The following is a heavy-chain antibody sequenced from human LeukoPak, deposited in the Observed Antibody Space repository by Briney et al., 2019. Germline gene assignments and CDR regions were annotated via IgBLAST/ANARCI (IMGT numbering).Heavy chain of an antibody. CDR1: GYIFTNYY. V-gene: IGHV1-46*01. J-gene: IGHJ5*02. CDR3: ARENNWNYFSHLNWFDP. CDR2: INPSGGST. Sequence: ASVKVSCKASGYIFTNYYMHWVRQAPGQGLEWMGIINPSGGSTTYAQKFQGRVTMTRDTSTSTVYMEVSSLRSEDTAAYYCARENNWNYFSHLNWFDPWGQGTLVTVSS. D-gene: IGHD1-7*01.